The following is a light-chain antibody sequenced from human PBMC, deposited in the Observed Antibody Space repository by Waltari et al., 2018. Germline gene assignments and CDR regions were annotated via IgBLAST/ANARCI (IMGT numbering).Light chain of an antibody. Sequence: EIVLTQSPGTLSLSPGERATLSCRASQSVSSNFLAWYQQKPGQAPRLLIYDASSRATGIPDTFSGSGSGTDFTLTISRLEPEDFAVYYCQHYGSSPFTFGGGTKEEIK. CDR1: QSVSSNF. V-gene: IGKV3-20*01. CDR3: QHYGSSPFT. J-gene: IGKJ4*01. CDR2: DAS.